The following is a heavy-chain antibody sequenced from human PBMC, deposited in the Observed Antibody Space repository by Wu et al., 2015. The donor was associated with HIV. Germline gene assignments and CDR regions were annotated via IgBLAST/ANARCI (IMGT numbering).Heavy chain of an antibody. V-gene: IGHV1-18*01. J-gene: IGHJ4*02. Sequence: QVKAGAAGIEVRSLGVSEGLLSGLWLRILTVYGIIWVRQAPGQGLEWMGWISDYERNIHHAQKFQGRVTLTSDTITSTSYMELRSLTYNDTAVYYCARGLYYSNTGFFDYWGQGTLVTVSS. CDR1: LRILTVYG. D-gene: IGHD1/OR15-1a*01. CDR3: ARGLYYSNTGFFDY. CDR2: ISDYERNI.